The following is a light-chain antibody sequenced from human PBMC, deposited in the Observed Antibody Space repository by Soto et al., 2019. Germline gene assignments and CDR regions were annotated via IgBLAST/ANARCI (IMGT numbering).Light chain of an antibody. J-gene: IGLJ2*01. Sequence: QSALTQPASVSGSPGQSITISCTGTSSDIGAYNYVAWYQQHPGKAPKLMIYEVSYRPSGVSNRFSGSKSGNTASLTISGLQAEDEADSYCTSYTSASTRVFGGGTKLTVL. CDR3: TSYTSASTRV. V-gene: IGLV2-14*01. CDR1: SSDIGAYNY. CDR2: EVS.